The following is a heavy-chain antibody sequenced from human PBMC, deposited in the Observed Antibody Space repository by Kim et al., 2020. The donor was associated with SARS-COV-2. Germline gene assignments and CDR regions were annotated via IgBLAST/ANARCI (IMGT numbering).Heavy chain of an antibody. D-gene: IGHD1-1*01. J-gene: IGHJ2*01. V-gene: IGHV3-74*01. Sequence: GGSLRLSCAASGVTLSSYRIHWVRQAPGQGLLWVSRFWADGSVTNYADSVKGRFTISTDNAKNTLYLQMNSLRPEDTGVYYCATDSVYDRHDRDFDLCG. CDR3: ATDSVYDRHDRDFDL. CDR2: FWADGSVT. CDR1: GVTLSSYR.